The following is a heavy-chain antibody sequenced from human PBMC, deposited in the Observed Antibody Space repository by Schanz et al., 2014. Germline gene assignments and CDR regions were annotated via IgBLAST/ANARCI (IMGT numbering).Heavy chain of an antibody. V-gene: IGHV3-23*01. D-gene: IGHD5-18*01. Sequence: DVQLLESGGGLVQPGESLRLSCAASGFSFSSYTMSWVRQAPGKGLQWVSTISGSGGDTYPADSVKGRFTISRDNSNTALYLQMKSLRAEDTAVYYCAKYGGGYSYGFVVYWGQGILVTVSS. J-gene: IGHJ4*02. CDR2: ISGSGGDT. CDR1: GFSFSSYT. CDR3: AKYGGGYSYGFVVY.